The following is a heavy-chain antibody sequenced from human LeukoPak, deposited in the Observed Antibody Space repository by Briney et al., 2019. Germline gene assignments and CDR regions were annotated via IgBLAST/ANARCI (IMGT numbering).Heavy chain of an antibody. J-gene: IGHJ6*03. CDR3: ARRVVVVTAGYYYYYYMDV. V-gene: IGHV4-39*01. Sequence: KPSETLSLTCTVSGGSISSSSYYWGWIRQPPGKGLEWIGSIYYSGSTYYNPSLKSRVTISVDTSKNQFSLKLSSVTAADTAVYYCARRVVVVTAGYYYYYYMDVWGKETTVTVSS. CDR2: IYYSGST. CDR1: GGSISSSSYY. D-gene: IGHD2-21*02.